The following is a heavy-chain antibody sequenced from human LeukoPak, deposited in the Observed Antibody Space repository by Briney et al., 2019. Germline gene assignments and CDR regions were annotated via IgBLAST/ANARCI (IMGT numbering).Heavy chain of an antibody. CDR3: ARGQGIAATTWFDP. CDR1: GYTFTSYD. D-gene: IGHD5-12*01. J-gene: IGHJ5*02. Sequence: ASVKVSCKASGYTFTSYDINWVRQATGQGLEWMGWMNPNSGNTGYAQKFQGRVTMTRNASISTAYMELSSLRSEDTAVYYCARGQGIAATTWFDPWGQGTLVTVSS. CDR2: MNPNSGNT. V-gene: IGHV1-8*01.